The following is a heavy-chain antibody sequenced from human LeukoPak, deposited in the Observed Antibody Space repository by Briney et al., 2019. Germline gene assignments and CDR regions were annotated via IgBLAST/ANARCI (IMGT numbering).Heavy chain of an antibody. CDR2: IYYSGST. V-gene: IGHV4-30-4*02. J-gene: IGHJ4*02. CDR3: AGVSRETMARSPLLFDY. D-gene: IGHD5-24*01. Sequence: SETLSLTCTVSGGSISSGSYYWSWIRQPPGKGLEWIGYIYYSGSTYYNPSLKSRVTISVDTSKNQFSLKLSSVTAADTAVYYCAGVSRETMARSPLLFDYWGQGTLVTVSS. CDR1: GGSISSGSYY.